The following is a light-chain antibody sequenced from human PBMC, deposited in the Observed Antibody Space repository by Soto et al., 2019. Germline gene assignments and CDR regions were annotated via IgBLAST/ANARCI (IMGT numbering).Light chain of an antibody. CDR3: VAWDDSLNGYVV. J-gene: IGLJ2*01. V-gene: IGLV1-44*01. CDR1: SSNIGSNT. Sequence: SVLTQPPSASGTPGQRVTISCSGSSSNIGSNTVNWYQQLPGTAPKLVIYSNNQRPSGVPDRFSGSKSGTSASLAFSWLHFEDEADYYCVAWDDSLNGYVVFGGGTKVTVL. CDR2: SNN.